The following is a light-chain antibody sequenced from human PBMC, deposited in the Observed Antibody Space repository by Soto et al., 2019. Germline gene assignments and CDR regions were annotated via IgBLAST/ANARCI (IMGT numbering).Light chain of an antibody. CDR1: SSDVGGYNY. J-gene: IGLJ1*01. CDR3: SPYTSSSTLYV. V-gene: IGLV2-14*01. Sequence: QSVLTQPASVSGSPGQSITISCTGTSSDVGGYNYVSWYQQHPGKAPKLMIYEVSNRPSGVSNRFSGSKSGNTASLTISGLQAEDEADYYCSPYTSSSTLYVFGTGTNVTVL. CDR2: EVS.